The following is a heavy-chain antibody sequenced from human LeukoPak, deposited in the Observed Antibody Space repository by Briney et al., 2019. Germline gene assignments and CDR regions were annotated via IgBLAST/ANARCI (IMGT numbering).Heavy chain of an antibody. J-gene: IGHJ4*02. CDR2: ISNSGST. D-gene: IGHD6-19*01. Sequence: SETLSLTCTVSGGSISSYYWSWIRQPPGKGLELIGYISNSGSTNYNPSLKSRVTISVDTSKNQFSLKLSSVTAADTAVYYCARGGAVAGQRYYFDYWGQGTLVTVSS. CDR1: GGSISSYY. CDR3: ARGGAVAGQRYYFDY. V-gene: IGHV4-59*12.